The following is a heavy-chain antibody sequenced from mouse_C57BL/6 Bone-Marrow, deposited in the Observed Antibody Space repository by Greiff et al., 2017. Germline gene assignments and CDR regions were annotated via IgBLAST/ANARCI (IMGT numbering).Heavy chain of an antibody. CDR3: ARVRGGSYFDY. V-gene: IGHV5-6*02. CDR1: GFTFSSYG. J-gene: IGHJ2*01. D-gene: IGHD2-14*01. CDR2: ISSGGSYT. Sequence: EVKLVESGGDLVKPGGSLKLSCAASGFTFSSYGMSWVRQTPDKRLEWVATISSGGSYTYYPDSVKGRFTISRDNAKNTLYLQMSSLKSEDKAMYYCARVRGGSYFDYWGQGTTLTVSS.